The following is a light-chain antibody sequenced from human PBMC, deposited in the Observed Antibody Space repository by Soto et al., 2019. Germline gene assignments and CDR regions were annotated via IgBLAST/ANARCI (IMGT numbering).Light chain of an antibody. CDR3: SSYTTSGALVV. Sequence: QSALTQPASVSGSPGQSITIPCTGTSSDIGGYKYVSWYQQHPGKAPKLMIYDVSSRPSGVSDRFSGSKSGNTASLTISGLQAEDEADYYCSSYTTSGALVVFGGGTKVTVL. J-gene: IGLJ2*01. V-gene: IGLV2-14*01. CDR2: DVS. CDR1: SSDIGGYKY.